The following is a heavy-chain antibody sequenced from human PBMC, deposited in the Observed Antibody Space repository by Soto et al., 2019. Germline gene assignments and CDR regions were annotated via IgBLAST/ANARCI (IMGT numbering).Heavy chain of an antibody. J-gene: IGHJ4*02. CDR3: AKDDRGKGSGSSIGY. CDR2: ISWNSGSI. D-gene: IGHD3-10*01. V-gene: IGHV3-9*01. Sequence: EVQLVESGGGLVQPGRSLRLSCAASGFTFDDYAMHWVRQAPGKGLEWVSGISWNSGSIGYADSVKGRFTISRDNAKNSLYLQMNSLRAEDTALYYCAKDDRGKGSGSSIGYWGQGTLVTVSS. CDR1: GFTFDDYA.